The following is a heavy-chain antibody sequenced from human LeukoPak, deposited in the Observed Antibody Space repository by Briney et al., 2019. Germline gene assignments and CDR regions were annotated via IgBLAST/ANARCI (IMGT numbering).Heavy chain of an antibody. CDR1: GFTFSSYG. V-gene: IGHV3-23*01. CDR3: ARSSGSYSWDPYYFDY. D-gene: IGHD1-26*01. CDR2: ISGSGGST. J-gene: IGHJ4*02. Sequence: GGSLRLSCAASGFTFSSYGMSWVRQAPGKGLEWVSAISGSGGSTYYADSVKGRFTISRDNSKNTLYLQMNSLRAEDTAVYYCARSSGSYSWDPYYFDYWGQGTLVTVSS.